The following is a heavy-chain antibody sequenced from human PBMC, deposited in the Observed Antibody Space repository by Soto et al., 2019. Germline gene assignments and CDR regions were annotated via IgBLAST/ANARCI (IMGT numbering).Heavy chain of an antibody. J-gene: IGHJ6*02. D-gene: IGHD3-9*01. V-gene: IGHV1-3*01. CDR3: ARVNYAILTGYPSGMDV. CDR2: INAGNGNT. Sequence: ASVKVSCKASGYTFTSYAMHWVRQAPGQRLEWMGWINAGNGNTKYSQKFQGRVTITRDTSASTAYMELSSLRSEDTAVYYCARVNYAILTGYPSGMDVWGQGTTVTVSS. CDR1: GYTFTSYA.